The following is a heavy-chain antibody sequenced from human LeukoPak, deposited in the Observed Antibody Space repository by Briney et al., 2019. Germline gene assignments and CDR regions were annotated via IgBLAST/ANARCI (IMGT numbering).Heavy chain of an antibody. CDR2: MNPNSGNT. D-gene: IGHD4-23*01. V-gene: IGHV1-8*03. CDR1: GYTFTSYD. CDR3: ARGHQQENSRLNWFDP. J-gene: IGHJ5*02. Sequence: ASVKVSCKASGYTFTSYDINWVRQATGQGLEWMGWMNPNSGNTGYAQKFQGRVTITRNTSISTAYMELSSLRSEDTAVYYCARGHQQENSRLNWFDPWGQGTLVTVSS.